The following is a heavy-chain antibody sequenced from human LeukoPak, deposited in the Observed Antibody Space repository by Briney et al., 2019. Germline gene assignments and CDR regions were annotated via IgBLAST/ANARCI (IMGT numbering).Heavy chain of an antibody. Sequence: GGSLRLSCATSGFTFTYYGMHWVRQAPGKGLEWVSSISSSSSYIYYADSVKGRFTISRDNAKNSLYLQMNSLRAEDTAVYYCARDPSPFYDFWSGYYTSAFDIWGQGTMVTVSS. CDR3: ARDPSPFYDFWSGYYTSAFDI. CDR1: GFTFTYYG. D-gene: IGHD3-3*01. J-gene: IGHJ3*02. CDR2: ISSSSSYI. V-gene: IGHV3-21*01.